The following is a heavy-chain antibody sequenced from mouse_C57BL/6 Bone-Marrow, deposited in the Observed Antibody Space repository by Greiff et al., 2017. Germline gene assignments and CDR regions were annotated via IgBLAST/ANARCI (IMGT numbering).Heavy chain of an antibody. CDR3: ARSPIYYDYGFYAMDY. CDR2: INPSTGGT. CDR1: GYSFTGYY. J-gene: IGHJ4*01. V-gene: IGHV1-42*01. Sequence: VQLQQSGPELVKPGASVKISCKASGYSFTGYYMNWVKQSPEKSLEWIGEINPSTGGTTYNQKFKAKATLTVDKSSSTAYMQLKSLTSEDSAVYYCARSPIYYDYGFYAMDYWGQGTSVTVSS. D-gene: IGHD2-4*01.